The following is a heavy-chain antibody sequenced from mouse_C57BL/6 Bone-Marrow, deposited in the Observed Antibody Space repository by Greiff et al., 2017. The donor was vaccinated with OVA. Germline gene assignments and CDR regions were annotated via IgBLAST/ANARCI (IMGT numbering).Heavy chain of an antibody. Sequence: EVQRVESGGGLVQPGGSMKLSCVASGFTFSNYWMNWVRQSPEKGLEWVAQIRLKSDNYATHYAESVKGRFTISRDDSKSSVYLQMNNLRAEDTEIYYCTADWDEGYFDVWGTGTTVTVAS. D-gene: IGHD4-1*01. CDR2: IRLKSDNYAT. V-gene: IGHV6-3*01. CDR3: TADWDEGYFDV. J-gene: IGHJ1*03. CDR1: GFTFSNYW.